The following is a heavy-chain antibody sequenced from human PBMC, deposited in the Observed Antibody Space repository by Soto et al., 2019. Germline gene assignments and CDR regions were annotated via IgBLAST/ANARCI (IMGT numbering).Heavy chain of an antibody. CDR1: GFSFSTYN. Sequence: PGGSLRLSCAASGFSFSTYNMAWVRQTPGKGLAWVSGLSGGGSNTFYADSVQGRFTISVDNSKNTVYLQMNSLRVEDTAVYYCARWDGYGDVWGQGTLVTVSS. CDR3: ARWDGYGDV. V-gene: IGHV3-23*01. D-gene: IGHD4-17*01. J-gene: IGHJ4*02. CDR2: LSGGGSNT.